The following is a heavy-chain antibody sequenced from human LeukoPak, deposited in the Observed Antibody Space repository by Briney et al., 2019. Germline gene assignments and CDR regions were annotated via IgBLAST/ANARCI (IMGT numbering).Heavy chain of an antibody. J-gene: IGHJ6*02. CDR2: ISYDGSNK. CDR1: GFTFSGYA. D-gene: IGHD2-15*01. Sequence: GRSLRLSCAASGFTFSGYAMHWVRQAPGKGLEWVAVISYDGSNKYYADSVKGRFTISRDNSKNTLYLQMNSLRAEDTAVYYCAGSYYYYGMDVWGQGTTVTVSS. CDR3: AGSYYYYGMDV. V-gene: IGHV3-30*04.